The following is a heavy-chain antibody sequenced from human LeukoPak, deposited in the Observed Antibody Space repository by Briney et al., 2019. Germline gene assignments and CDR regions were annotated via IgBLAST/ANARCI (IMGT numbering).Heavy chain of an antibody. CDR2: IIPIFGTA. V-gene: IGHV1-69*13. D-gene: IGHD3-22*01. Sequence: GASVKVSCKASGGTFSSYAISWVRQAPGQGLEWMGGIIPIFGTANYAQKFQGRVTITADESTSTAYMELSSLRSEDTAVYYCATYDSSGYYSLGYYFDYWGQGTLVTISS. J-gene: IGHJ4*02. CDR3: ATYDSSGYYSLGYYFDY. CDR1: GGTFSSYA.